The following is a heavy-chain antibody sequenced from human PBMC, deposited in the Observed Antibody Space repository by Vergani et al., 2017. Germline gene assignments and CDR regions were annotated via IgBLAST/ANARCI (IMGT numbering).Heavy chain of an antibody. Sequence: EVQLVESGGGLVQPGGSLRLSCAASGFTFSSYAMSWFRQAPGKGLEWVSAISGSGGSTYYADSVKGRFTISRDNSKNTLYLQMNSLRAADTAVYYCAKGLRFLEWLLIRYYYYGMDVWGQGTTVTVSS. D-gene: IGHD3-3*01. CDR3: AKGLRFLEWLLIRYYYYGMDV. CDR2: ISGSGGST. CDR1: GFTFSSYA. V-gene: IGHV3-23*04. J-gene: IGHJ6*02.